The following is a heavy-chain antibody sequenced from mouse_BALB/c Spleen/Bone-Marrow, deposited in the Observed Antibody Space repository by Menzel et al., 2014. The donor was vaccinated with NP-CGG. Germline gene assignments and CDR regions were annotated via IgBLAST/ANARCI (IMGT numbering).Heavy chain of an antibody. J-gene: IGHJ4*01. CDR1: GFSLTGYG. Sequence: QVQLQQSGPGLVAPSQSLSITCTVSGFSLTGYGVYWIRQPPGKGLEWLGMIWGDGSIVYISVLKSRLTISKDNFKTQVFLKMNNLQTDDTARYYCARYEEGAGTGLYAMDYWGQGTSVTVSS. V-gene: IGHV2-6-7*01. D-gene: IGHD4-1*01. CDR2: IWGDGSI. CDR3: ARYEEGAGTGLYAMDY.